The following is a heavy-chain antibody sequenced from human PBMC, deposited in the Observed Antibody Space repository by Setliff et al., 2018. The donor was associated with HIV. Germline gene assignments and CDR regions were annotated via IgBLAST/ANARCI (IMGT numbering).Heavy chain of an antibody. D-gene: IGHD2-2*01. J-gene: IGHJ6*02. CDR2: INSGSGAT. Sequence: PGGSLRLSCTVSGFTFDNAWMAWVRQAPGEGLDWVSSINSGSGATSYAESVKGRFTISRDNSKNTLYLQMNSLRAEDTAVYYCANGRHQLPTHKQSYYYYDMDVWGQGTTVTVSS. CDR3: ANGRHQLPTHKQSYYYYDMDV. CDR1: GFTFDNAW. V-gene: IGHV3-23*01.